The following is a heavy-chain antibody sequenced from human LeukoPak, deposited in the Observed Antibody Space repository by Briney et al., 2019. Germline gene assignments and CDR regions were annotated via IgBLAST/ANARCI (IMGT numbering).Heavy chain of an antibody. CDR3: ARDSLVGAYYYFDF. CDR1: GYTFTDSY. Sequence: ASVKVSCKASGYTFTDSYMHWVRQAPGQGLEWMGWINPNSGGTNYAQKFQGRVTMTRDTSISTAYMELSRLRSDDTAVYYCARDSLVGAYYYFDFWGQGTLVTVSS. D-gene: IGHD1-26*01. V-gene: IGHV1-2*02. CDR2: INPNSGGT. J-gene: IGHJ4*02.